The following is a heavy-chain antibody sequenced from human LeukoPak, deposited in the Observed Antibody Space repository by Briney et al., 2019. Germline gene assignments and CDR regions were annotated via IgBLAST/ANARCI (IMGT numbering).Heavy chain of an antibody. Sequence: PGGSLRLSCAASGLTFSSYSMNWVRQAPGKGLEWVSSISSSSSYIYYADSVKGRFTISRDNAKNSLYLQMNSLRAEDTAVYYCARVNDILTGYYMDVWGKGTTVTVSS. D-gene: IGHD3-9*01. V-gene: IGHV3-21*01. CDR2: ISSSSSYI. CDR1: GLTFSSYS. J-gene: IGHJ6*03. CDR3: ARVNDILTGYYMDV.